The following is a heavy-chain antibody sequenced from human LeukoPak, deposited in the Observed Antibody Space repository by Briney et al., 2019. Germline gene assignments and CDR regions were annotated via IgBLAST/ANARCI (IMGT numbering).Heavy chain of an antibody. CDR2: ISRSGSSI. CDR3: ARDFRDRSMPIEY. J-gene: IGHJ4*02. V-gene: IGHV3-11*01. D-gene: IGHD2/OR15-2a*01. Sequence: GRSLRLSCAASGFTFCDYYMSWIRQAPGKGLEWHSYISRSGSSIHYADSVKGRFTISRDNAKNSLDLQMNSLRVEDTAVYYCARDFRDRSMPIEYWGQGTLVSVSS. CDR1: GFTFCDYY.